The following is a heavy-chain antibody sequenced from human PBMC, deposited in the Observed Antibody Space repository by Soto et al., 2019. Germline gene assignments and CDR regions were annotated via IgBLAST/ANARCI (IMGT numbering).Heavy chain of an antibody. CDR2: IYYSGST. D-gene: IGHD3-22*01. V-gene: IGHV4-30-4*01. CDR3: ARGPTYYYDSSGYCLDY. J-gene: IGHJ4*02. Sequence: QVQLQESGPGLVKPSQTLSLTCTVSGGSISSGDYYWSWIRQPPGKGLEWIGYIYYSGSTYYNPSLKSRVTISVDTSKNQFSLKLSSVTAADTAVYYCARGPTYYYDSSGYCLDYWGQGTLVTVSS. CDR1: GGSISSGDYY.